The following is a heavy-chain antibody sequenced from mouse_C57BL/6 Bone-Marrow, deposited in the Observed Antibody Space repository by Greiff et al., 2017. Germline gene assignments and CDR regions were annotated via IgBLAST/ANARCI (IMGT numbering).Heavy chain of an antibody. CDR3: ARLECDGSSGDWYFDV. CDR1: GYTFTSYD. CDR2: IYPRDGST. J-gene: IGHJ1*03. V-gene: IGHV1-85*01. Sequence: QVHVKQSGPELVKPGASVKLSCKASGYTFTSYDINWVKQRPGQGLEWIGWIYPRDGSTKSNEKFKGKATLTVDTSSSTAYMELHSLTSEDSAVYFCARLECDGSSGDWYFDVWGTGTTVTVSS. D-gene: IGHD1-1*01.